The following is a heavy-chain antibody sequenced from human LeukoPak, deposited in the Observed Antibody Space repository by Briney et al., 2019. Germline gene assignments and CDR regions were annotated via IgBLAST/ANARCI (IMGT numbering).Heavy chain of an antibody. CDR2: FDPEDGET. V-gene: IGHV1-24*01. Sequence: ASVKVSCKVSGYTLTELSMHGVRQAPGKGLEWMGGFDPEDGETIYAQKFQGRVTMTEDTSTDTAYMELSSLRSEDTAVYYCATGYCSSTSCYSRHYYYYGMDVWGQGTTVTVSS. J-gene: IGHJ6*02. D-gene: IGHD2-2*02. CDR1: GYTLTELS. CDR3: ATGYCSSTSCYSRHYYYYGMDV.